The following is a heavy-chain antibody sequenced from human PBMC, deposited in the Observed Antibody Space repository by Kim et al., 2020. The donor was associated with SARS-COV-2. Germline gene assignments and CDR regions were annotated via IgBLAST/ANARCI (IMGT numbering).Heavy chain of an antibody. J-gene: IGHJ1*01. Sequence: ANSYATAYAASVKGRFTISRDDSKNTAYLQMNSLKTEDTAVYYCTRHTQHWGQGTLVTVSS. CDR2: ANSYAT. CDR3: TRHTQH. V-gene: IGHV3-73*01.